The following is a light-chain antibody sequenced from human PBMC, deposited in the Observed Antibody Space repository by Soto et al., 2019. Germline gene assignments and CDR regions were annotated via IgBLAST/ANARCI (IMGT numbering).Light chain of an antibody. CDR2: VSS. J-gene: IGKJ4*01. CDR3: QQYNVWPLT. Sequence: EIVMTQSPANLSVSPGERATLSCRSSQSVSINLAWYQQKPVHTPKLLIYVSSTRATGIPARFSGSGSGTEFTLTISSLQSEDFSVYYCQQYNVWPLTFGGGTKVEFK. CDR1: QSVSIN. V-gene: IGKV3-15*01.